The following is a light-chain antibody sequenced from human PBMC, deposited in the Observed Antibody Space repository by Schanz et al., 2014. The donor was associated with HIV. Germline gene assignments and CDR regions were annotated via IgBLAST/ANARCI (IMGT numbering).Light chain of an antibody. CDR2: EVS. CDR3: SSCTTSNTLV. CDR1: SSDVGGYSY. J-gene: IGLJ3*02. Sequence: QSALTQPASVSGSPGQSITISCTGTSSDVGGYSYVSWYQQHPGKAPKLMIYEVSNRPSGISNRFSGSKSGNTASLTISGLQAEDEADYYCSSCTTSNTLVFGGGTKVTVL. V-gene: IGLV2-14*01.